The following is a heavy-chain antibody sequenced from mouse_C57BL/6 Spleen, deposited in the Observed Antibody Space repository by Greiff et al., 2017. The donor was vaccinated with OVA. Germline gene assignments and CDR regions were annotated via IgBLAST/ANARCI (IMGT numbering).Heavy chain of an antibody. V-gene: IGHV5-4*03. CDR2: ISDGGSYT. Sequence: EVKLVESGGGLVKPGGSLKLSCAASGFTFSSYAMSWVRQTPEKRLEWVATISDGGSYTYYPDNVKGRFTISRDNAKNNLYLQMSHLKSEDTAMYYCARGSLYYDYDGYFDVWGTGTTVTVSS. CDR3: ARGSLYYDYDGYFDV. CDR1: GFTFSSYA. D-gene: IGHD2-4*01. J-gene: IGHJ1*03.